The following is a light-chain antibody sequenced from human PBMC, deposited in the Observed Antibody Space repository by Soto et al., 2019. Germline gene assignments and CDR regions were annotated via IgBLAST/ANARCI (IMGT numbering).Light chain of an antibody. CDR3: QQYNTYST. CDR2: DAS. CDR1: QSISTW. V-gene: IGKV1-5*01. J-gene: IGKJ5*01. Sequence: DIQMTQSPSTLSASVGDRVTITCRASQSISTWLAWYQQEPGKAPKALIYDASTLRSGVPSRFSGGGSGTEFTLTISSLQPDDFATYYCQQYNTYSTFGQGTRLEI.